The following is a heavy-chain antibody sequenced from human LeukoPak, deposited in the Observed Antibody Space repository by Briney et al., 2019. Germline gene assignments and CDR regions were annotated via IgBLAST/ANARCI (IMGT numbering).Heavy chain of an antibody. CDR1: GGSIGSSRFY. J-gene: IGHJ4*02. V-gene: IGHV4-39*01. D-gene: IGHD2-21*01. Sequence: SETLSLTCTVSGGSIGSSRFYWGWLRQPPGKGLEWTGSIDYSGKTFYNPSLKSRVTISVDTSKNHFSLQLSSVTAADTAVYYCARHIEGDNSFEYWGQGTLVTVSS. CDR3: ARHIEGDNSFEY. CDR2: IDYSGKT.